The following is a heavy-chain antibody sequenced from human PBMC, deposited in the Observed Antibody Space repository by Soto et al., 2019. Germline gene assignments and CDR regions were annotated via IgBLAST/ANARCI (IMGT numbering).Heavy chain of an antibody. V-gene: IGHV1-46*01. D-gene: IGHD3-3*01. CDR1: GYTFTSYY. Sequence: ASVKVSCKASGYTFTSYYMHWVRQAPGQGLEWMGIINPSGGSTSYAQKFQGRVTMTRDTSTSTVYMELSSLRSEDTAVYYCAGDLLRVVIDNRFDPWGQGTLVTVSS. J-gene: IGHJ5*02. CDR2: INPSGGST. CDR3: AGDLLRVVIDNRFDP.